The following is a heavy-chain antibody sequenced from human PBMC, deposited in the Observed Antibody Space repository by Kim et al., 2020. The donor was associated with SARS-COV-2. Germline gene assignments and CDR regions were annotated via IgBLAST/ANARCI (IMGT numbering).Heavy chain of an antibody. V-gene: IGHV3-74*01. D-gene: IGHD6-19*01. J-gene: IGHJ4*02. CDR2: SKSDGSGI. Sequence: GGSLRLSCAASGFTLSSFWMHWVRQAPGKGLVWVSRSKSDGSGINYADSVKGRFTISRDNAENTLYLQMNSLRVEDTAVYYCARGVSARDSSGWALDFWGQGTLVTVSS. CDR1: GFTLSSFW. CDR3: ARGVSARDSSGWALDF.